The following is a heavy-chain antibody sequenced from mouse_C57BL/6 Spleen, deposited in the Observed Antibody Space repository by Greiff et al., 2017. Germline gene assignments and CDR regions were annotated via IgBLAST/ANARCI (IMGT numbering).Heavy chain of an antibody. V-gene: IGHV1-74*01. J-gene: IGHJ1*03. CDR3: AMGRYDGYPDV. CDR1: GYTFTSYW. D-gene: IGHD2-3*01. Sequence: VQLQQPGAELVKPGASVKVSCKASGYTFTSYWMHWVKQRPGQGLEWIGRIHPSDSDTNYNQKFKGKATLTVDQSSSTAYMQLSSLTSEDSAVYYCAMGRYDGYPDVWGTGTTVTAAS. CDR2: IHPSDSDT.